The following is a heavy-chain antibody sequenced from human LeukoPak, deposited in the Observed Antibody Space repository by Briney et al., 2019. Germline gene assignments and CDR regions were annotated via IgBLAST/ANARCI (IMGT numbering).Heavy chain of an antibody. Sequence: PGGSLRLSCAASGFTFSKFPMGWVRQAPGRGLEWVSAISAGGDVTFYADSVRGRFTISRDNSKNTLYLQMNSLRAEDTAVYYCANLLWFGDHESYWGQGTLVTVSS. D-gene: IGHD3-10*01. J-gene: IGHJ4*02. V-gene: IGHV3-23*01. CDR1: GFTFSKFP. CDR2: ISAGGDVT. CDR3: ANLLWFGDHESY.